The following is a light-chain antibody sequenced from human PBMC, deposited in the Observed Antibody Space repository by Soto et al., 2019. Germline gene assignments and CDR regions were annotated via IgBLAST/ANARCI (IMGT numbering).Light chain of an antibody. Sequence: QLVLTHSPSASASLGASVKLTCTLSSGYSTYTIAWHQQQSEKGPRFLMKINYDGTHSKGDGFFDRFSGSSSGAERHLTISSIQSEDEADYYCQSLGTGIQVFGGGTKLTVL. CDR2: INYDGTH. J-gene: IGLJ3*02. V-gene: IGLV4-69*01. CDR3: QSLGTGIQV. CDR1: SGYSTYT.